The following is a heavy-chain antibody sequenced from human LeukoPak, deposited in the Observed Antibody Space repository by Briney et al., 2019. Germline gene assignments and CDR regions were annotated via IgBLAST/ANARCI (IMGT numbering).Heavy chain of an antibody. Sequence: PGGSLRLSCAASGFTFSSYEMNWVRQAPGKGLEWVSYISSSGSTIYYADSVKGRFTISRDNSKNTLYLQMNSLRAEDTAVYYCAKDGVYSSGWEDFDYWGQGTLVTVSS. J-gene: IGHJ4*02. CDR2: ISSSGSTI. CDR3: AKDGVYSSGWEDFDY. V-gene: IGHV3-48*03. D-gene: IGHD6-19*01. CDR1: GFTFSSYE.